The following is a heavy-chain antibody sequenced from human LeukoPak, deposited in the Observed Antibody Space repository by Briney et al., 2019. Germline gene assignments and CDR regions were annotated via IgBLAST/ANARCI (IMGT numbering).Heavy chain of an antibody. CDR2: ISSSSSYI. CDR3: ATKGTPYSSSWYWLGFDY. Sequence: PGGSLRLSCAASGFTFSSYGMSWVRQAPGKGLEWVSSISSSSSYIYYADSVKGRFTISRDNAKNSLYLQMNSLRAEDTAVYYCATKGTPYSSSWYWLGFDYWGQGTLVTVSS. J-gene: IGHJ4*02. D-gene: IGHD6-13*01. V-gene: IGHV3-21*04. CDR1: GFTFSSYG.